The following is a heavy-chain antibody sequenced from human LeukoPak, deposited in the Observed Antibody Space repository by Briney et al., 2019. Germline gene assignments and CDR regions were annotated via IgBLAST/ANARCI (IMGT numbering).Heavy chain of an antibody. Sequence: GGSLRLSCAASGFTLSTYWMHWVRQAPGKGLEYVSAISSNGGSTYYADSVKGRFTISRDNSKNTLYLQMSSLRPEDTAVYYCVKGIVVVTARAFDYWGQGTLVTVSS. D-gene: IGHD2-21*02. J-gene: IGHJ4*02. CDR3: VKGIVVVTARAFDY. CDR1: GFTLSTYW. V-gene: IGHV3-64D*06. CDR2: ISSNGGST.